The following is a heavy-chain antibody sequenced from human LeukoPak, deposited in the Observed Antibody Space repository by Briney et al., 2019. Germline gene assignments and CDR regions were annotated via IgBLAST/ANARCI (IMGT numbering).Heavy chain of an antibody. D-gene: IGHD1-26*01. J-gene: IGHJ4*02. CDR1: GGSISSSSYY. CDR2: IYYSGST. CDR3: ARRLVGATANFDY. Sequence: PSETLSLTCTVSGGSISSSSYYWGWLRQPPGKGLGWIGSIYYSGSTNYNPSLKSRVTISVDTSKNQFSLKVSSVTAADTAVYYCARRLVGATANFDYWGQGTLVTVSS. V-gene: IGHV4-39*01.